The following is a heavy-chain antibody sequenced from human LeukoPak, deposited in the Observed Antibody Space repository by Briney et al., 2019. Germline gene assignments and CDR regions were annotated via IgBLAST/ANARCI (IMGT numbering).Heavy chain of an antibody. D-gene: IGHD3-10*01. J-gene: IGHJ4*02. CDR1: GGSISSGNYY. Sequence: ETLSLTCTVSGGSISSGNYYWGWVRQAPGKGLEWVSSISSSGGSTYYADSVKGRFTISRDNSKNTLYLQMNSLRAEDTAIYYCAKDLVTGSLDYWGQGTLVTVSS. CDR3: AKDLVTGSLDY. CDR2: ISSSGGST. V-gene: IGHV3-23*01.